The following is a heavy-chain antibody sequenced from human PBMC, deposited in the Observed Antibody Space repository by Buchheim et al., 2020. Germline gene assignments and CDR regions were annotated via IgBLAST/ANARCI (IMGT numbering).Heavy chain of an antibody. CDR1: GFTFSSYS. V-gene: IGHV3-48*01. J-gene: IGHJ5*02. CDR2: ISSSSSTI. CDR3: ARRVTIFGVVIKRDNWFDP. D-gene: IGHD3-3*01. Sequence: EVQLVESGGGLVQPGGSLRLSCAASGFTFSSYSMNWVRQAPGKGLEWVSYISSSSSTIYYADSVKGRFTISRDNAKNSLYLQMNSLRAEDTAVYYCARRVTIFGVVIKRDNWFDPWGQGTL.